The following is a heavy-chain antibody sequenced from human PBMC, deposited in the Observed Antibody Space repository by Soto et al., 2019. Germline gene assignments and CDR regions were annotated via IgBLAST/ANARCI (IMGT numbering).Heavy chain of an antibody. CDR2: IIPIFGTA. D-gene: IGHD4-17*01. CDR3: ARDRGDYENYAFDI. CDR1: GGTFSSYA. Sequence: ASVKVSCKASGGTFSSYAISWVRQAPGQGLEWMGGIIPIFGTANYAQKFQGRVTITADESTSTAYMELSSLRSDDTAVYYCARDRGDYENYAFDIWGQGTMVTVSS. V-gene: IGHV1-69*13. J-gene: IGHJ3*02.